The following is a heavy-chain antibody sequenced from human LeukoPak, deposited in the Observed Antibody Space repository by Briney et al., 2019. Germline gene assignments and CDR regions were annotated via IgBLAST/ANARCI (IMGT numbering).Heavy chain of an antibody. J-gene: IGHJ3*02. CDR3: ARDSAGTTSYFDI. CDR2: INPNSGGT. CDR1: GYTFTGYY. V-gene: IGHV1-2*04. Sequence: GASVKVSCKASGYTFTGYYMHWVRQAPGQGLEWMGWINPNSGGTNYAQKFQGWVTMTRDTSISTAYMELSRLRSDDTAVHYCARDSAGTTSYFDIWGQGTMVTVSS. D-gene: IGHD1-1*01.